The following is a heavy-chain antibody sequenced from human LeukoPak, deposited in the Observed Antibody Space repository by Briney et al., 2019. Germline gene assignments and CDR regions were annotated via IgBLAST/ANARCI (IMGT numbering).Heavy chain of an antibody. Sequence: ASVKVSCKASGYTFTSYGISWVRQAPGQGLEWMGWMNPNSGNTGYAQKFQGRVTITRNTSISTAYMELSSLRSEDTAVYYCASSPRYGATVPFDYWGQGTLVTVSS. CDR3: ASSPRYGATVPFDY. CDR2: MNPNSGNT. V-gene: IGHV1-8*03. D-gene: IGHD4-17*01. CDR1: GYTFTSYG. J-gene: IGHJ4*02.